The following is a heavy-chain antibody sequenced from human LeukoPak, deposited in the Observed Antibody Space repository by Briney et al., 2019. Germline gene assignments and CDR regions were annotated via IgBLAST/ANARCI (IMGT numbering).Heavy chain of an antibody. CDR1: GYTFTSYD. V-gene: IGHV1-8*01. CDR2: MNPNSGNT. Sequence: ASVKVSCKASGYTFTSYDINWVRQATGQGLEGMGWMNPNSGNTGYAQKFQGRVTMTRNTSISTAYMELSSLRSEDTAVYYCARGTHCSSTSCYLSFYYYYGMDVWGQGTTVTVSS. J-gene: IGHJ6*02. CDR3: ARGTHCSSTSCYLSFYYYYGMDV. D-gene: IGHD2-2*01.